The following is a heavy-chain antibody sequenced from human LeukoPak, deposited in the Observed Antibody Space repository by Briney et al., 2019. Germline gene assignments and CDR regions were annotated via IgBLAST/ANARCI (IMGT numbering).Heavy chain of an antibody. CDR2: IYYSGGT. V-gene: IGHV4-39*02. CDR1: GGPISSSSYY. CDR3: AREERWLQFVFDY. Sequence: PSETLSLTCTVSGGPISSSSYYWGWIRQPPGKGLEWIGSIYYSGGTYYNPSLKSRVTVSVDTSKNQFSLKLSSVTAADTAVYYCAREERWLQFVFDYWGRGILVTVSS. D-gene: IGHD5-24*01. J-gene: IGHJ4*02.